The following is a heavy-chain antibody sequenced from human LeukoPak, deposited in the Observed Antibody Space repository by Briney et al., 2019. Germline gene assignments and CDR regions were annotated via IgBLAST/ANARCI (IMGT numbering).Heavy chain of an antibody. Sequence: TSETLSLTCAVSGGSISSSSYYWGWIRQPPGKGLEWIGSIYYSGSTYYNPSLKSRVTISVDTSKNQFSLKLSSVTAADTAVYYCARAVLQFPTLGAFDIWGQGTMVTVSS. D-gene: IGHD4-11*01. CDR3: ARAVLQFPTLGAFDI. V-gene: IGHV4-39*07. CDR1: GGSISSSSYY. CDR2: IYYSGST. J-gene: IGHJ3*02.